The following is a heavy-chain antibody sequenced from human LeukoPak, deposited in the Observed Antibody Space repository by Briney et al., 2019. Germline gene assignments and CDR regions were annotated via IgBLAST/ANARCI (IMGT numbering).Heavy chain of an antibody. CDR1: GYTFTSYY. CDR2: INPSGGST. CDR3: ATASPDLTVGVDY. V-gene: IGHV1-46*01. Sequence: ASVKVSCKASGYTFTSYYMHWVRQAPGQGLEWMGIINPSGGSTSYAQKFQARVTMTRDTSTSTVYMELSSLRSEDTAVYYCATASPDLTVGVDYWGQGTLVTVSS. J-gene: IGHJ4*02. D-gene: IGHD4-23*01.